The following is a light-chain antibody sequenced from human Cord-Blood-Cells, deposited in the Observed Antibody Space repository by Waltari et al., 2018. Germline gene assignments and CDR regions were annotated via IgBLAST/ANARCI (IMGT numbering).Light chain of an antibody. CDR2: EGS. CDR1: SQYFGSYNL. Sequence: QSPVTQPPSVSGSPGQSTTLSCTGTSQYFGSYNLVSWYQQHPGNAPKLMIYEGSKRPSGVSNRFSGSKSGNTASLTISGLQAEDEADYYCCSYAGSSTYVFGTGTKVTVL. CDR3: CSYAGSSTYV. J-gene: IGLJ1*01. V-gene: IGLV2-23*01.